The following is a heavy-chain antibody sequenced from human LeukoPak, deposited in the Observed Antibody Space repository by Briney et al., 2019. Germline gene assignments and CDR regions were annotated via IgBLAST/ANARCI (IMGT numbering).Heavy chain of an antibody. CDR1: GFTFSSYW. CDR3: VRGGWIYLLDY. D-gene: IGHD5-12*01. CDR2: IKHDGNEK. V-gene: IGHV3-7*01. Sequence: PGGSLRLSCAASGFTFSSYWMSWVRQAPGKGLEWVANIKHDGNEKYYVDSVRGRLTISRDNAKNSLFLQMNSLRAEDMAVYYCVRGGWIYLLDYWGQGTLVTVSS. J-gene: IGHJ4*02.